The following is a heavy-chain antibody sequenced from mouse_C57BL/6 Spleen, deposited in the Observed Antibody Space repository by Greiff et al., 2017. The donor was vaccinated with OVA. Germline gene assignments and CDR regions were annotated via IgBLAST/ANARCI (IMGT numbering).Heavy chain of an antibody. V-gene: IGHV1-52*01. Sequence: QVQLQQPGAELVRPGSSVKLSCKASGYTFTSYWMHWVKQRPIQGLEWIGNIDPSDSETHYNQKFKDKATLTVDKSSRTAYMQLSSLTSEDSAVYYCASGGGLRAWFAYWGQGTLVTVSA. CDR3: ASGGGLRAWFAY. D-gene: IGHD2-4*01. CDR1: GYTFTSYW. J-gene: IGHJ3*01. CDR2: IDPSDSET.